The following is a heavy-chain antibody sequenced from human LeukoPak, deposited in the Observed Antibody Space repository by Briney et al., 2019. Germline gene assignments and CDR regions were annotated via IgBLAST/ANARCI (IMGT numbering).Heavy chain of an antibody. D-gene: IGHD5-18*01. J-gene: IGHJ6*03. CDR3: ALTTMASRYMDV. CDR2: IYPIDSET. V-gene: IGHV5-51*01. CDR1: GYSFTSYW. Sequence: GESLKISCKGSGYSFTSYWIGWVRQMPGKGLEWMGIIYPIDSETRYSPSFQGQVTFSADRSINTAYLQWNSLKASDTAMYYCALTTMASRYMDVWGEGTTVTVSS.